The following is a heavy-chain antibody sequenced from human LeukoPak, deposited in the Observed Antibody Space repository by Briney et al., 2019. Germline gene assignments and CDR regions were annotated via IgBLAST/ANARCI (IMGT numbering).Heavy chain of an antibody. D-gene: IGHD2-2*01. CDR3: AAARGYCSSTSCPPEGDAFDI. V-gene: IGHV1-58*01. CDR2: IVVGSGNT. J-gene: IGHJ3*02. Sequence: TSVKVSCKASGFTFTSSAVQWVRQARGQRLEWIGWIVVGSGNTNYAQKFQERVTITRDMSTSTAYMEPSSLRSEDTAVYYCAAARGYCSSTSCPPEGDAFDIWGQGTMVTVSS. CDR1: GFTFTSSA.